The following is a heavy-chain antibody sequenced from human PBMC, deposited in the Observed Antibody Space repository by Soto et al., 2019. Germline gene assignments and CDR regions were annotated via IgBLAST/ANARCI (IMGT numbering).Heavy chain of an antibody. CDR2: IYSIGNT. Sequence: PSETLSLTSTVSGGSISSGDYYWSWIRQPPGKGLEWIGSIYSIGNTYYNPSLKSGVTISADTSKNQFSLNLISVTAADTAVYYCRRSSRYSTDVWGQGITVTVSS. CDR3: RRSSRYSTDV. D-gene: IGHD6-19*01. CDR1: GGSISSGDYY. J-gene: IGHJ6*02. V-gene: IGHV4-39*01.